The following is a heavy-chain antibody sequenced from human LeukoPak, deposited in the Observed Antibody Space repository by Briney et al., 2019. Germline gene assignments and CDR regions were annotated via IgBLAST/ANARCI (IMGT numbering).Heavy chain of an antibody. CDR1: GFTFSSYA. V-gene: IGHV3-23*01. CDR2: MDGGSGGT. D-gene: IGHD6-13*01. Sequence: GGSLRLSCAASGFTFSSYAMSWVRQAPGKGLEWVSGMDGGSGGTYYADSVEGRFTISRDNSKNTLYLRMNSLRAEDTAVYYCAKGPRAIAAALGPIAYWGQGTLVTVSS. J-gene: IGHJ4*02. CDR3: AKGPRAIAAALGPIAY.